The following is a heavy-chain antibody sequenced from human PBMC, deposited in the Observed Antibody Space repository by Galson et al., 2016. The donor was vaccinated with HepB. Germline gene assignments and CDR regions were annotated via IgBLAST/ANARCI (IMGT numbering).Heavy chain of an antibody. CDR1: GNTFTGYY. CDR3: ARGRAAAGWGPYFY. D-gene: IGHD6-13*01. CDR2: INPKSGGT. Sequence: SVKVSCKASGNTFTGYYMHWVRQAPGQGLERMGWINPKSGGTNYAQNFQGRVTMTRDTSISTAYMEVRRLRYDDTAVYYCARGRAAAGWGPYFYWGQGTLVTVSS. J-gene: IGHJ4*02. V-gene: IGHV1-2*02.